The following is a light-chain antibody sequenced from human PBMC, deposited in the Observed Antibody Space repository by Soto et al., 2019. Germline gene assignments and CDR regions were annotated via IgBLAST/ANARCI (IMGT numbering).Light chain of an antibody. CDR2: DAS. CDR1: QDISNS. CDR3: QHCHSLPLT. V-gene: IGKV1-33*01. Sequence: DIQMTQSPSSLSASVGDRVTISCQASQDISNSLNWYQQKPGKAPKLLIYDASNLQTGVPSRFSGSGSGTYFTFTISSLQPEDVATYYCQHCHSLPLTFGQGTRLEIK. J-gene: IGKJ5*01.